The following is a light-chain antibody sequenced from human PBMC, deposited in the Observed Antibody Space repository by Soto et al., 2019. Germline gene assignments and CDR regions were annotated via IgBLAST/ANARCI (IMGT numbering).Light chain of an antibody. CDR1: QSISTR. CDR2: KAS. J-gene: IGKJ1*01. V-gene: IGKV1-5*03. Sequence: DIQMTQSPSTLSASVGDRVTITCRANQSISTRLAWYQQEPGKAPKLLIYKASHLDSGVPSRFSGSGSGTEFTLTISSLQPDDFATYYCQQYNSYSRTFGQGTKVEIK. CDR3: QQYNSYSRT.